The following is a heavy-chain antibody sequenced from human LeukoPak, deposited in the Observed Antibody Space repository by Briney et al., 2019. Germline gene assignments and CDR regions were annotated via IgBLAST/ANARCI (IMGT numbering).Heavy chain of an antibody. CDR3: ATWAFYHSLDV. CDR2: IDKDGRST. J-gene: IGHJ6*02. V-gene: IGHV3-43*02. Sequence: GGSLRLSCAASGFTLGAFAMHWVRQAPGKGLEWVSLIDKDGRSTYYADSVKGRFTISRDNSKNSLYLQMNSLRTEDTALYYCATWAFYHSLDVWGQGTTVTVSS. D-gene: IGHD1-26*01. CDR1: GFTLGAFA.